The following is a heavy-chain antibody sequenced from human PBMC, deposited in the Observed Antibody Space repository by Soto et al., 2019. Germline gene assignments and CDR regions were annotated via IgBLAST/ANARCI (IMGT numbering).Heavy chain of an antibody. CDR3: ARDVHCGGASPLCAFDI. CDR1: GFTFRNYG. J-gene: IGHJ3*02. CDR2: IWYDGSNK. Sequence: QVQLVESGGGVVQPGRSLRLSCAASGFTFRNYGMHWVRQAPGKGLEWVAVIWYDGSNKYYADSVKGRFTISRDNSKNTLYLQMNSLRVEDTAVYNCARDVHCGGASPLCAFDIWGQGTMVTVSS. V-gene: IGHV3-33*01. D-gene: IGHD2-21*01.